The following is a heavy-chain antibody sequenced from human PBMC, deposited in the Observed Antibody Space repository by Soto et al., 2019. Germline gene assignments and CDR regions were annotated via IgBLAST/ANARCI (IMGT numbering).Heavy chain of an antibody. Sequence: QLQLQESGPGLVKPSETLSLTCTVSGGSISSSSYYWGWIRQPLGKGLEWIGSIYYSGSTYYNPSLKSRITISVDTSKNQFSLKLSSVTAADTAVYYCARQQQLVDYWGQGTLVTVSS. CDR2: IYYSGST. D-gene: IGHD6-13*01. V-gene: IGHV4-39*01. CDR3: ARQQQLVDY. J-gene: IGHJ4*02. CDR1: GGSISSSSYY.